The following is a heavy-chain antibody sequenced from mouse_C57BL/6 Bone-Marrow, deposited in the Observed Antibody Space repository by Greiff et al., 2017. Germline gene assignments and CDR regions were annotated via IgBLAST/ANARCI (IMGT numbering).Heavy chain of an antibody. CDR2: ISNGGGST. D-gene: IGHD2-5*01. J-gene: IGHJ3*01. V-gene: IGHV5-12*01. Sequence: DVMLVESGGGLVQPGGSLKLSCAASGFTFSDYYMYWVRQTPEKRLEWVAYISNGGGSTYYPDTVKGRFTISRDNAKNTLYLQMSRLKSEDTAMYYCARLSYYSNFLAYWGQGTLVTVSA. CDR3: ARLSYYSNFLAY. CDR1: GFTFSDYY.